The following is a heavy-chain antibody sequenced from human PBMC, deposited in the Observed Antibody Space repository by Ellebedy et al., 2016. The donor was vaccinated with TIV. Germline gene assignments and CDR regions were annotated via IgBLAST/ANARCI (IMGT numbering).Heavy chain of an antibody. CDR2: IFGSGST. CDR3: ARSSISVFGVTDAFDI. J-gene: IGHJ3*02. Sequence: MPGGSLRLSCTVSGGSISRNFWRWIRQPPGNGLEWVGSIFGSGSTIYNPSLRNRVSISLDRSQKQVSLNLTSVTAADSAVYFCARSSISVFGVTDAFDIWGQGTSVTVSS. D-gene: IGHD3-3*01. V-gene: IGHV4-59*01. CDR1: GGSISRNF.